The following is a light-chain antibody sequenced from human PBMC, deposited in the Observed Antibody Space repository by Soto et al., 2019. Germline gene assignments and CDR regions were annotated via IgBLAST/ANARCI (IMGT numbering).Light chain of an antibody. CDR2: DAS. J-gene: IGKJ4*01. CDR3: QQRSDWPST. Sequence: EIVLTQSPATLSLSPGERATLSCRASQSVSSYLAWYQQKPGQAPRLLIYDASNRATGIPARFSGSGSGTDFTLPISSLEADDVAVYYCQQRSDWPSTFGGGTKVQIK. CDR1: QSVSSY. V-gene: IGKV3-11*01.